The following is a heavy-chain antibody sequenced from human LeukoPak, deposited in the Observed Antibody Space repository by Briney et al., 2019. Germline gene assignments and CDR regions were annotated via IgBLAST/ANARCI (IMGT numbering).Heavy chain of an antibody. Sequence: GASVRVSCKASGFIFTGYYMHWVRQAPGQGLEWMGCINANSGGTNYAQKFQGRVTMTRDTSISTAYMDLSRLRSADTAVYYCARDHPYSSGWYGRVEALDLWGQGTTVTVSS. CDR3: ARDHPYSSGWYGRVEALDL. D-gene: IGHD6-19*01. CDR2: INANSGGT. CDR1: GFIFTGYY. V-gene: IGHV1-2*02. J-gene: IGHJ3*01.